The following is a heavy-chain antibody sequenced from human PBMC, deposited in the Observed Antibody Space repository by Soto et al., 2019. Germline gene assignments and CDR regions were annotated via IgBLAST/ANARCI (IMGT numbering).Heavy chain of an antibody. J-gene: IGHJ4*02. CDR1: GFTFSTYA. CDR2: VSASGLNT. V-gene: IGHV3-23*01. D-gene: IGHD5-12*01. Sequence: GGSLRLSCAASGFTFSTYAMVWVRQAPWKGLEWVSGVSASGLNTDYADPVKGRFYISRDSSKNTLSLQMNSLRAEDTALYYCARYCLFGGYIFDSWGQRTLVAVSS. CDR3: ARYCLFGGYIFDS.